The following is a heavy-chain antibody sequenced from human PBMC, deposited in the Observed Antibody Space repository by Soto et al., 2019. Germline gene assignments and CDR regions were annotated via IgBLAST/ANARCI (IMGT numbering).Heavy chain of an antibody. CDR2: ISAYNGNT. D-gene: IGHD4-17*01. J-gene: IGHJ4*02. Sequence: QVQLVQSGAEVKKPGASVKVSCKASGYTFTSYGISWVRQAPGQGLEWMGWISAYNGNTNYAPKRQGRGTMTTDTATSTAYMELRSLRSDDTAVYYCARAGCGDYCDYFDYWGQGTLVTVSS. CDR3: ARAGCGDYCDYFDY. CDR1: GYTFTSYG. V-gene: IGHV1-18*01.